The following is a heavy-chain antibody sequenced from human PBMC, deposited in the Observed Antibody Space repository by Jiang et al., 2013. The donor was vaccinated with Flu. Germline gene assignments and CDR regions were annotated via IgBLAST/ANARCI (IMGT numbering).Heavy chain of an antibody. V-gene: IGHV4-39*01. J-gene: IGHJ5*02. D-gene: IGHD3-9*01. CDR2: IYYSGST. Sequence: GSGLVKPSETLSLTCTVSGGSISSSSYYWGWIRQPPGKGLEWIGSIYYSGSTYYNPSLKSRVTISVDTSKNQFSLKLSSVTAADTAVYYCARHHFDFDWLFPQNWFDPWGQGTLVTVSS. CDR1: GGSISSSSYY. CDR3: ARHHFDFDWLFPQNWFDP.